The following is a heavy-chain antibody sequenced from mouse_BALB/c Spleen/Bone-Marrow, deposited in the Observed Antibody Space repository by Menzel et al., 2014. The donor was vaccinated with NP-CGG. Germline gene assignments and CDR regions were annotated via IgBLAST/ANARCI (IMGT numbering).Heavy chain of an antibody. CDR3: ARDYYGSSYAMDY. Sequence: EVMLVESGGGLVQPGGSLKLSCAASGFTFSSHGMSWVRQTPDKRLELVATINSNGGSTYYPDSVKGRFTISRDNAKNTLYLQMSSLKSEDTAMYYCARDYYGSSYAMDYWGQGTSVTVSS. D-gene: IGHD1-1*01. J-gene: IGHJ4*01. CDR1: GFTFSSHG. V-gene: IGHV5-6-3*01. CDR2: INSNGGST.